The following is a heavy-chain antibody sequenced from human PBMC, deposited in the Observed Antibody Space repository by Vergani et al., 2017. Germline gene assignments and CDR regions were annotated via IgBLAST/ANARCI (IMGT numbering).Heavy chain of an antibody. V-gene: IGHV4-31*03. CDR3: ARATGRPWIKLSYFDY. CDR1: GGSISSGGYY. Sequence: QVQLQESGPGLVKPSQTLSLTCTVSGGSISSGGYYWSWIRQHPGKGLEWIGYIYYSGSTYYNPSLKSRVTISVDTSKNQFSRKLSSVTAAGTAVYYCARATGRPWIKLSYFDYGGQGTLVTVSS. CDR2: IYYSGST. J-gene: IGHJ4*02. D-gene: IGHD5-18*01.